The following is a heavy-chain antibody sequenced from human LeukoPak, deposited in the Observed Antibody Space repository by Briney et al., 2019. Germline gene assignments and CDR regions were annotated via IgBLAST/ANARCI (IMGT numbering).Heavy chain of an antibody. Sequence: GGSLRLSCTASGFTFGDYAMSWVRQAPGKGLEWVGFIRSKAYGGTTEYAASVKGRFTISRDDSKSIAYLQMNSLKTEDTAVYYCTRVIGHSGSYPEYWGQGTLVTVSS. CDR3: TRVIGHSGSYPEY. J-gene: IGHJ4*02. CDR1: GFTFGDYA. CDR2: IRSKAYGGTT. D-gene: IGHD1-26*01. V-gene: IGHV3-49*04.